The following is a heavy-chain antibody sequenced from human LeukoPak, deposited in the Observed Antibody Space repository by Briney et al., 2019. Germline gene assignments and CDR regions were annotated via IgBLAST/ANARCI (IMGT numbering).Heavy chain of an antibody. CDR3: ARGPPRAAARNYYYMDV. D-gene: IGHD6-13*01. J-gene: IGHJ6*03. Sequence: AETLSLPCTVSGYSISSGYYWGWIRQPPGKGLEWIGSIYHSGSTYYNPSLKSRVTISVDTSKKQFYLKLSSVTAADTAVYYCARGPPRAAARNYYYMDVWGKGTTVTVSS. CDR1: GYSISSGYY. CDR2: IYHSGST. V-gene: IGHV4-38-2*02.